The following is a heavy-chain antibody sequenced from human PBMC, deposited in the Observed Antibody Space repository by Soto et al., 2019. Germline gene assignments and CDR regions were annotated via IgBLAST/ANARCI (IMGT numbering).Heavy chain of an antibody. J-gene: IGHJ4*02. V-gene: IGHV3-23*01. Sequence: EVQLLESGGGLVQPGGSLRLSCAASGFTFNAYAMTWVRQAPGKGLEWVSAIGGSGSNRYYAASVRGRFTISRDNSKDAVDLQMNSLRSEDTAVYYCARVASDYINSVDHWGQGILVRVSS. CDR3: ARVASDYINSVDH. CDR1: GFTFNAYA. D-gene: IGHD4-4*01. CDR2: IGGSGSNR.